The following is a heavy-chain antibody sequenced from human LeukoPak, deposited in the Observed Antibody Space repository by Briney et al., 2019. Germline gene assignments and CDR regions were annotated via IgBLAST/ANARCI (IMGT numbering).Heavy chain of an antibody. J-gene: IGHJ6*03. V-gene: IGHV3-21*01. D-gene: IGHD6-6*01. CDR2: ISGSSSYI. CDR3: ARDHPLAARPSYYMDV. CDR1: GFTFIGYS. Sequence: GGSLRLSCAASGFTFIGYSMNWVRQAPGKRLEWVSSISGSSSYIYYAASVKGRFTISRDNANNSLYLQMNSLRAEDTAVYYCARDHPLAARPSYYMDVWGKGTTVTVSS.